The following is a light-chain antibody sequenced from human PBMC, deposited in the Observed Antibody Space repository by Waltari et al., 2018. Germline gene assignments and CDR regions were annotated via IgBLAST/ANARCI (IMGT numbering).Light chain of an antibody. CDR2: DDS. J-gene: IGLJ2*01. CDR3: QVWDNSSDHVV. CDR1: NIGSKS. V-gene: IGLV3-21*03. Sequence: SYVLTQSPSVSVAPGKTARITCGGNNIGSKSVHWYQQKPGQAPVLVVYDDSARPSGIPERFSGSNSGNTATLTISRVEAGDEADYYCQVWDNSSDHVVFGGGTNLTVL.